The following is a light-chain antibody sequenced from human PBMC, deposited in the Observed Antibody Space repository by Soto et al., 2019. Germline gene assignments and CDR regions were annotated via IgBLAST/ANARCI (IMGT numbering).Light chain of an antibody. Sequence: DIQMTQSPSSLSASVGDRVTITCRASQNINNYLNWYQQKPGTAPKLLIYVASSLQSWVPSRFSGSGSGTDFTLTISSLQPEDFATYYCQQSYSTPPLTFGGGTKVEIK. V-gene: IGKV1-39*01. CDR1: QNINNY. CDR3: QQSYSTPPLT. J-gene: IGKJ4*01. CDR2: VAS.